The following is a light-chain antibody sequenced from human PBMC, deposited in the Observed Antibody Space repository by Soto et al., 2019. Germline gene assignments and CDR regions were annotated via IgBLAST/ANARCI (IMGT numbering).Light chain of an antibody. V-gene: IGKV1-39*01. CDR3: HQSDSTPQT. J-gene: IGKJ1*01. CDR2: GAN. Sequence: DVQLTQSPFSLSGSLGDRVTISCRASQSIGTYLNWFLQKPGKGPKLLIYGANSLQNGVPSRFSGTGSGTDFALTISSLQPEDVGVYYCHQSDSTPQTFGQGTRV. CDR1: QSIGTY.